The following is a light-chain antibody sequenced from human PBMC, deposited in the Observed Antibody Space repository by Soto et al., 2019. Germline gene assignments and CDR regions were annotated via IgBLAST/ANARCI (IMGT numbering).Light chain of an antibody. J-gene: IGKJ5*01. CDR1: QNINNY. CDR2: DAS. V-gene: IGKV1-33*01. CDR3: QQYDNLPT. Sequence: DIQMTQSPSSLSASVGDRVTITCQASQNINNYLNWYQQQPGRAPKLLIYDASNLEAGVPSRFRGSGSGKDFPFTISLLQPEDTATYYCQQYDNLPTFGQGTRLEI.